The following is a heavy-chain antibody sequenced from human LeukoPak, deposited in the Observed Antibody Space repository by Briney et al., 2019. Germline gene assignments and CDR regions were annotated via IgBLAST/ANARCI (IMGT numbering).Heavy chain of an antibody. V-gene: IGHV3-30*03. CDR2: ISYDGSNK. CDR3: ARSLGKWSLDY. CDR1: GFTFSSYG. Sequence: GRSLRLSCAASGFTFSSYGMHWVRQAPGKGLEWVAVISYDGSNKYYADSVKGRFTISRDNSKNTLYLQMNSLRSEDTAVYYCARSLGKWSLDYWGQGTLVTVSS. J-gene: IGHJ4*02. D-gene: IGHD2-15*01.